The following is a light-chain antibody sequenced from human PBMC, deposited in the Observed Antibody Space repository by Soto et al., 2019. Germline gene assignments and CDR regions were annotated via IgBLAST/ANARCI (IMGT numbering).Light chain of an antibody. CDR3: QQYGSSPVT. CDR1: HSISSDY. J-gene: IGKJ5*01. V-gene: IGKV3-20*01. CDR2: GTS. Sequence: EIVLTHSPCTVALSAVERAILSCSAIHSISSDYLAWYQQRPGQAPRLLIYGTSTRATGIPARFSGSGSGTHFTLIISRLEPEDFAVFYCQQYGSSPVTFGQGTRLEIK.